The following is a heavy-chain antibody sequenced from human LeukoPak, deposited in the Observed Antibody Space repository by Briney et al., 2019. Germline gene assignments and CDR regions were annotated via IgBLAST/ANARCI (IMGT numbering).Heavy chain of an antibody. V-gene: IGHV4-61*02. CDR1: GGSISSGSYY. J-gene: IGHJ4*02. Sequence: SQTLSLTCTVSGGSISSGSYYWSWIRQPAGKGLEWIGRIYTSGSTNYNPSLKSRVTISVDTSKNQFSLKLSSVTAADTAVYYCAREVAGTWGLWGQGTLVTVSS. CDR3: AREVAGTWGL. CDR2: IYTSGST. D-gene: IGHD6-19*01.